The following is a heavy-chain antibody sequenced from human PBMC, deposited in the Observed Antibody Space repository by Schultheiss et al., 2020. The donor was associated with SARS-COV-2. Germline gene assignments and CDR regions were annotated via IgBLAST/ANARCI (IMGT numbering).Heavy chain of an antibody. D-gene: IGHD5-18*01. J-gene: IGHJ2*01. CDR1: GYSFTDYY. CDR2: INPNSGGT. Sequence: GESLKISCKGSGYSFTDYYMHWVRQAPGQGLEWMGWINPNSGGTNYAQKFQGRVTMTRDTSISTAYMELSRLRSDDTAVYYCAREYIVGYSYGPYWYFDLWGRGTLVTVSS. CDR3: AREYIVGYSYGPYWYFDL. V-gene: IGHV1-2*02.